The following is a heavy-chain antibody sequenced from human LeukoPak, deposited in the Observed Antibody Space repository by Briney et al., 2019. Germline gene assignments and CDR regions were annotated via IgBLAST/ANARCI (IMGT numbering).Heavy chain of an antibody. D-gene: IGHD3-16*02. CDR2: INPSGGST. CDR3: AWGLRLGELSSP. V-gene: IGHV1-46*01. Sequence: AASVTVSCKASGYTFTSYYMHWVRQAPGQGLEWMGIINPSGGSTSYAQKFQGRVTMTRDTSTSTVYMELSSLRSEDTAVYYCAWGLRLGELSSPWGQGTLVTVSS. J-gene: IGHJ5*02. CDR1: GYTFTSYY.